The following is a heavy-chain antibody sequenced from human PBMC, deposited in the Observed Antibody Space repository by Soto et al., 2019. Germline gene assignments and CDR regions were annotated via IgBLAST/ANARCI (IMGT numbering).Heavy chain of an antibody. Sequence: EGHLLESGGGLVQPGGSLRLSCVASGFRFSDYVMMWVRQAPGKGLQWVSSISGTSLSRYYADSVKGRFTISRDNSKKTVYLQMDSLRAEDTALYFCVKMGAVWPPYSGLDVWGQGTTVTVSS. J-gene: IGHJ6*02. CDR3: VKMGAVWPPYSGLDV. V-gene: IGHV3-23*01. CDR2: ISGTSLSR. CDR1: GFRFSDYV. D-gene: IGHD3-16*01.